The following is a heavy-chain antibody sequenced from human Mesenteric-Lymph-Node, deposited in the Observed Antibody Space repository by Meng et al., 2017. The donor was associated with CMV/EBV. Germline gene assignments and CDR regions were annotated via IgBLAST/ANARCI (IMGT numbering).Heavy chain of an antibody. CDR3: ARASVAYSSSWYPNNYYFDY. CDR1: GYY. D-gene: IGHD6-13*01. CDR2: INHSGST. J-gene: IGHJ4*02. Sequence: GYYWSWIRQPPGKGLEWIGEINHSGSTNYNPSLKSRVIILVDTSKNQFSLKLTSETAADTAVYYCARASVAYSSSWYPNNYYFDYWGQGGLVTVSS. V-gene: IGHV4-34*01.